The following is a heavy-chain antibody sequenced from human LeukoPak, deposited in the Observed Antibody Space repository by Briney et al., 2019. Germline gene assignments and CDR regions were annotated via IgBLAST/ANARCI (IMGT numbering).Heavy chain of an antibody. D-gene: IGHD2-8*02. CDR1: GFTFGNYW. J-gene: IGHJ3*01. CDR3: ARDSTFRGTGPNV. V-gene: IGHV3-74*01. Sequence: GGSLRLSCAASGFTFGNYWMHWVRQAPGKGLVWVSRINSDGSSTNYADSVKGRFTISRDNAKNTLYLRVNSLRAEDTAVYYCARDSTFRGTGPNVWGQGTMVIVSS. CDR2: INSDGSST.